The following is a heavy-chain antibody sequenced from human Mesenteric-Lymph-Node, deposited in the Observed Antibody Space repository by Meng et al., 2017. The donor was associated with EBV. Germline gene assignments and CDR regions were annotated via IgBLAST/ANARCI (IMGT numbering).Heavy chain of an antibody. Sequence: SGPGLAKPSGTLSRASAGPRGSISNSNWWSWVRKPPGKGLQWIGEIFHSGGTNYNPSLKSRVTISVDKSKNQFSLKVNSLTAADTAVYYCARITFGGAIGDWGQGTLVTVSS. D-gene: IGHD3-16*02. CDR2: IFHSGGT. J-gene: IGHJ4*02. CDR1: RGSISNSNW. CDR3: ARITFGGAIGD. V-gene: IGHV4-4*02.